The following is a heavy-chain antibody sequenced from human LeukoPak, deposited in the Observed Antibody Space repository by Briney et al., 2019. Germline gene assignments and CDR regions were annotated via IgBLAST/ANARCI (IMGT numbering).Heavy chain of an antibody. V-gene: IGHV3-23*01. CDR1: GFTFSSYA. J-gene: IGHJ6*03. D-gene: IGHD2-8*01. CDR2: ISGSGGST. Sequence: GGSLRLSCAASGFTFSSYAMSWVRQAPGKGLEWVSAISGSGGSTYYADSVKGRFTISRDNSKNTLYLQMNSLRAEDTAVYYCAKTVCAIRAEGYYYMDVWGKGTTVTVSS. CDR3: AKTVCAIRAEGYYYMDV.